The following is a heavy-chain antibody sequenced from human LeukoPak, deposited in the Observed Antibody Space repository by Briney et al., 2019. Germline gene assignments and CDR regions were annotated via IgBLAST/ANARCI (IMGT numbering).Heavy chain of an antibody. CDR2: ISSSGSTI. CDR3: ARDAYGSGSYLDY. D-gene: IGHD3-10*01. CDR1: GYTSRSYE. J-gene: IGHJ4*02. Sequence: GGSLRLSCAASGYTSRSYEMNWVRQAPGKGLEWVSYISSSGSTIFYADSVKGRVTISRDNAKNSLYLQMNSLRAEDTAVYYCARDAYGSGSYLDYWGQGTLVTVSS. V-gene: IGHV3-48*03.